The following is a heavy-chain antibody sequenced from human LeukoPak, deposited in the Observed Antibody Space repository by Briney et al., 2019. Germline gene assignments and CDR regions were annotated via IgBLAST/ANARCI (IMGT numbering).Heavy chain of an antibody. CDR3: ATLGNNWNYGAARDAFDI. V-gene: IGHV3-7*01. CDR2: IKQNGSEK. J-gene: IGHJ3*02. D-gene: IGHD1-7*01. CDR1: GFTFSRYW. Sequence: GGSLRLSCAASGFTFSRYWMSWVRQAPGKGLEWVADIKQNGSEKYYVDSVKGRFTISRDNAKNSLYLQMNSLRAEDTAVYYCATLGNNWNYGAARDAFDIWGQGTMVTVSS.